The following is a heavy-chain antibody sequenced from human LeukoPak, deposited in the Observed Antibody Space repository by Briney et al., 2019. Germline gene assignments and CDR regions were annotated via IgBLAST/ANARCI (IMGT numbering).Heavy chain of an antibody. V-gene: IGHV3-48*01. J-gene: IGHJ4*02. D-gene: IGHD3-9*01. CDR1: GFTFSDNS. Sequence: TGGSLRLSCAASGFTFSDNSRNWVRQAPGKGLEWISYIRSSGSSTYYTDSVKGRFTISRDNAKNSLYLQMSSLRAEDTAVYYCARSRSGFYFDYWGQGALVTVSS. CDR3: ARSRSGFYFDY. CDR2: IRSSGSST.